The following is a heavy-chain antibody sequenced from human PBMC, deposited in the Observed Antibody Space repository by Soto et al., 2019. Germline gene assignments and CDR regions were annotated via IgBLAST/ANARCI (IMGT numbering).Heavy chain of an antibody. CDR3: ARANSSYFDASGFLPFDY. CDR1: GGSISSGGYS. D-gene: IGHD3-22*01. V-gene: IGHV4-30-2*01. J-gene: IGHJ4*02. Sequence: SETLSLTCAVSGGSISSGGYSWSWIRQPPGKNLEWIGYIYHSGSTYYTPSLKSRVTISVDWSKNQFSLKLTSVTAADTAVYYCARANSSYFDASGFLPFDYWGQGTLVTVSS. CDR2: IYHSGST.